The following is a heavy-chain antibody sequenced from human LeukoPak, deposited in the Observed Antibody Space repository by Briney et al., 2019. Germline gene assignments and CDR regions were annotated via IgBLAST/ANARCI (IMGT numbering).Heavy chain of an antibody. CDR2: IRSKANSYAT. Sequence: GGSLRLSCATSGFTFSGSAIHWVRQASGRGLEWVGRIRSKANSYATTDVASVRGRFSISRDDSKNTAYLQMNSLKTEDTAVYYCTRPSYDSSVSGVVYWGQGTLVTVSS. D-gene: IGHD3-22*01. CDR1: GFTFSGSA. J-gene: IGHJ4*02. V-gene: IGHV3-73*01. CDR3: TRPSYDSSVSGVVY.